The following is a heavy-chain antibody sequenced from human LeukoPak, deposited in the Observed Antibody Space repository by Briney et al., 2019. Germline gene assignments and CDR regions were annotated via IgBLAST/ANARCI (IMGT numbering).Heavy chain of an antibody. D-gene: IGHD6-19*01. CDR2: ISSSSSTI. CDR1: GFTYSSYS. J-gene: IGHJ4*02. Sequence: PGGSLRLSCAASGFTYSSYSMNWVRQAPGKGLEWVSYISSSSSTIYYADSVKGRFTISRDNAKKSLYLQMNSLRAEDTAVYYCARGVEWLVLGGYYFDYWGQGTLVTVSS. CDR3: ARGVEWLVLGGYYFDY. V-gene: IGHV3-48*01.